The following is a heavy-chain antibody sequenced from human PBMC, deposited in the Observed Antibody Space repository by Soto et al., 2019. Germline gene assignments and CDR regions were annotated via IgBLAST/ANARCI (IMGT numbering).Heavy chain of an antibody. CDR1: GLPFSSYA. J-gene: IGHJ6*02. CDR3: AREVGSGWFDYYYYGMDV. D-gene: IGHD6-19*01. CDR2: ISYDGSNK. V-gene: IGHV3-30-3*01. Sequence: PGGSLRLSCAASGLPFSSYAMHWVRQAPGKGLEWVAVISYDGSNKYYADSVKGRFTISRDNSKNTLYLQMNSLRAEDTAVYYCAREVGSGWFDYYYYGMDVWGQGTTVTVSS.